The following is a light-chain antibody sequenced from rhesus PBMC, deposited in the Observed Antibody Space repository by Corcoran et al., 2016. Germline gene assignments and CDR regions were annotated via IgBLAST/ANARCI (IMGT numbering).Light chain of an antibody. CDR3: QHYYGTPLT. V-gene: IGKV1-74*01. CDR1: ENDKHY. Sequence: DIQMTQSPSSLSASVGDRVTITCRTSENDKHYLNWYQPKPGKAPKLLIYKASHLQSGVPSRFSGRGSGTAYTFTISSLQSEDVATYYCQHYYGTPLTFGGGTKVEIK. J-gene: IGKJ4*01. CDR2: KAS.